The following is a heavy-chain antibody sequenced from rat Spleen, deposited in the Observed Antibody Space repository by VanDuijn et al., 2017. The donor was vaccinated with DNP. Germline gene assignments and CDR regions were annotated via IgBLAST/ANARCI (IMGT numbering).Heavy chain of an antibody. CDR3: VGQGIRRSNWFAY. CDR2: ISHSDGRS. V-gene: IGHV5-7*01. CDR1: GFTFSDFY. J-gene: IGHJ3*01. Sequence: EVQLVESGGGLVQPGRSLKLSCAASGFTFSDFYMAWVRQAPKRGLEWVAIISHSDGRSYYPDAVKGRFTISRDNAKSSLYLQMNSLKSEDTATYYCVGQGIRRSNWFAYWGQGTLVTVSS. D-gene: IGHD1-5*01.